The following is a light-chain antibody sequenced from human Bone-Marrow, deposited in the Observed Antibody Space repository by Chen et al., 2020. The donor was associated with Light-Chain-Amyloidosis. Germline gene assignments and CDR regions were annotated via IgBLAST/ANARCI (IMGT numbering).Light chain of an antibody. CDR1: SSNIGAGYD. J-gene: IGLJ3*02. CDR3: QSYDSSLSGSV. Sequence: QSVLTRPPSVSGAPGQRVTISCTGSSSNIGAGYDVYWYQELPGTAPKLLIYGNNNRPSGVPDRFSGSKSGTSASLAITGLQAEGEADYYCQSYDSSLSGSVFGGGTKLTVL. V-gene: IGLV1-40*01. CDR2: GNN.